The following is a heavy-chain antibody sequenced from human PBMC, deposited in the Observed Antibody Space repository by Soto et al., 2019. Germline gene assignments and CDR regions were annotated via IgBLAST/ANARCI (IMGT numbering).Heavy chain of an antibody. CDR2: ISGSGGST. V-gene: IGHV3-23*01. Sequence: GGSLRLSCVASGFTFSSYAMSWVRQAPGKGLEWVSAISGSGGSTYYADSVKGRFTISRDNSKNTLYLQMNSLRAEDTAVYYCAKDFTIFGVVDGRVSFDYWGQGTLVTVSS. J-gene: IGHJ4*02. CDR1: GFTFSSYA. D-gene: IGHD3-3*01. CDR3: AKDFTIFGVVDGRVSFDY.